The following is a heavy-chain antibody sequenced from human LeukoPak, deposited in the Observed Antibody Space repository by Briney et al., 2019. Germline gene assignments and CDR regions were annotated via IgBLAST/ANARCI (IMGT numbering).Heavy chain of an antibody. CDR2: IIPIFETT. CDR3: ARMAYCSGGRCFSFLDH. D-gene: IGHD2-15*01. V-gene: IGHV1-69*13. Sequence: GASVKVSCKASGVTFITYAISWVRQAPGQGLEWRGGIIPIFETTAYALKFQGRVTITADEFTTTAYMELSGLKSEDTAIYYCARMAYCSGGRCFSFLDHWGQGTLVTVSS. J-gene: IGHJ5*02. CDR1: GVTFITYA.